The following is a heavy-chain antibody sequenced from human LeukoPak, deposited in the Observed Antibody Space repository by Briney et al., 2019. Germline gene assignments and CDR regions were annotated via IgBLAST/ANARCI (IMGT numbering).Heavy chain of an antibody. CDR2: INGCGGST. D-gene: IGHD3-10*01. Sequence: PGGSLTLPCSPSGFTLNCYALYWVRQAPAKGLEYVSAINGCGGSTDYAVSVKGRFTISRDNSKNSLFLQMSSLRSENTALYYCVKDAFLWFGELGGPFDIWGQGSMVTVSS. CDR3: VKDAFLWFGELGGPFDI. CDR1: GFTLNCYA. V-gene: IGHV3-64D*08. J-gene: IGHJ3*02.